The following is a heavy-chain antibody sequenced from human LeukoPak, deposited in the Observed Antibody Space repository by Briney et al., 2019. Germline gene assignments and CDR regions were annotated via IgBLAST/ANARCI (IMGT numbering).Heavy chain of an antibody. J-gene: IGHJ3*02. Sequence: DSVKGRFTISRDNSKNTLYLQMNSLRAEDTAVYYCARDAQRELLRDDAFDIWGQGTMVTVSS. V-gene: IGHV3-30*07. D-gene: IGHD1-26*01. CDR3: ARDAQRELLRDDAFDI.